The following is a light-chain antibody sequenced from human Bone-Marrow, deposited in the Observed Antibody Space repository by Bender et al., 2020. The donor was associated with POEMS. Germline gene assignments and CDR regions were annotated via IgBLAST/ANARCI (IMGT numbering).Light chain of an antibody. Sequence: QSALTQPASVSGSPGQSITISCTGTSSDVGSHNLVSWYRQHPGEAPKLIIYEGYKRPSGVSNRFSGSKSGNTASLTISGLQAEDEADYFCSSYTRSSTYVFGTGTKVTVL. CDR2: EGY. J-gene: IGLJ1*01. V-gene: IGLV2-14*02. CDR3: SSYTRSSTYV. CDR1: SSDVGSHNL.